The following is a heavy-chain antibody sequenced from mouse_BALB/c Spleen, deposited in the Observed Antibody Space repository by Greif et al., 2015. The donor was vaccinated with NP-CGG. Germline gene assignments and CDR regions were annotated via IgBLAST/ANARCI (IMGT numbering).Heavy chain of an antibody. CDR2: INPSTGYT. CDR3: ASYYGNSCAMDY. V-gene: IGHV1-7*01. D-gene: IGHD1-1*01. Sequence: QVQLQQPGAELAKPGASVKMSCKASGYTFTSYWMHWVKQRPGKGLEWIGYINPSTGYTEYNQKFKDKATLTADKSSSTSYIQLSSLTSEDSAVYYCASYYGNSCAMDYWGQGTSVTVSS. J-gene: IGHJ4*01. CDR1: GYTFTSYW.